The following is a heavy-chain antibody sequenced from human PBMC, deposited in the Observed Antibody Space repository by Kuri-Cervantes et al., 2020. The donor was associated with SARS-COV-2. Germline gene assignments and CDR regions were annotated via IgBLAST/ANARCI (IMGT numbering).Heavy chain of an antibody. CDR3: ASGAVADLFDY. CDR2: IIPILDIA. CDR1: GGTFSSYT. D-gene: IGHD6-19*01. J-gene: IGHJ4*02. Sequence: SVKVSCKASGGTFSSYTISWVRQAPGQGLEWMGRIIPILDIANYAQKFRGRVTITAGKSTSTAYMELSSLRSEDTAVYYCASGAVADLFDYWGQGTLVTVSS. V-gene: IGHV1-69*02.